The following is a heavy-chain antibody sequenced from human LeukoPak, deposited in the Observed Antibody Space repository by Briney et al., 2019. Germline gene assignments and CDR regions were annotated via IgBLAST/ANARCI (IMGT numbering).Heavy chain of an antibody. CDR3: ASSQSSVAGIVGC. V-gene: IGHV3-11*04. CDR2: ISGSGTSK. CDR1: GFTFSDYY. D-gene: IGHD6-19*01. J-gene: IGHJ4*02. Sequence: GGSLRLSCAASGFTFSDYYMTWIRQAPGKGLEWLSYISGSGTSKYYTDSVKGRFTISRDNAKNSVDLQMNSLRVEDTAVYYCASSQSSVAGIVGCWGQGTLVTVSS.